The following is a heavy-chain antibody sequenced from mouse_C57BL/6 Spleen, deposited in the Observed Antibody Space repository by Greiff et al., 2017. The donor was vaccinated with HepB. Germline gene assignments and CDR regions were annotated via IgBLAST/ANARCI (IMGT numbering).Heavy chain of an antibody. J-gene: IGHJ1*03. CDR3: ARSTTVVGDWYFDV. Sequence: QVQLQQSGAELVRPGTSVKVSCKASGYAFTNYLIEWVKQRPGQGLEWIGVINPGSGGTNYNEKFKGKATLTADKSSSTAYMQLSSLTSEDSAVYFCARSTTVVGDWYFDVWGTGTTVTVSS. V-gene: IGHV1-54*01. CDR2: INPGSGGT. D-gene: IGHD1-1*01. CDR1: GYAFTNYL.